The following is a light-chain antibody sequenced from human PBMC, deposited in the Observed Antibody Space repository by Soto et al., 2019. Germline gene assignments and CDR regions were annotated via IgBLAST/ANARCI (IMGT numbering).Light chain of an antibody. CDR2: WAS. V-gene: IGKV4-1*01. CDR3: QQYYNPPLT. J-gene: IGKJ4*01. Sequence: DIVMTQSPDSLAVSLGESATINCKSSQSVLYSSNNKNYLAWYQQKAGQPPKLLIYWASTRQSGVPDRFSGSGSETDFTLTISSLQAEDVAIYYCQQYYNPPLTFGGGTKVEIK. CDR1: QSVLYSSNNKNY.